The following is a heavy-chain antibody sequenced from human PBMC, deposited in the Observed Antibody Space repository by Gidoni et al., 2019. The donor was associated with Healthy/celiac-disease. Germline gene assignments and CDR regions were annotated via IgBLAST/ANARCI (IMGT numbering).Heavy chain of an antibody. J-gene: IGHJ6*03. D-gene: IGHD3-16*01. CDR2: INHSGST. Sequence: QVQLQQWGAGLLKPSETLSLTCAVYGGSFSGYYWSWIRQPPGKGLEWIGEINHSGSTNYNPSLKSRVTISVDTSKNQFSLKLSSVTAADTVVYYCARLRKGGSRRPSIYYYYMDVWGKGTTVTVSS. CDR1: GGSFSGYY. V-gene: IGHV4-34*01. CDR3: ARLRKGGSRRPSIYYYYMDV.